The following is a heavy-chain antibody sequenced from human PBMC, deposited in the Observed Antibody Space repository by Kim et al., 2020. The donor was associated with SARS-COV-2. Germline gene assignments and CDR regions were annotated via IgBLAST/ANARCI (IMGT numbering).Heavy chain of an antibody. D-gene: IGHD6-13*01. CDR3: TRGPQQPQYFHP. V-gene: IGHV3-49*04. J-gene: IGHJ1*01. Sequence: GGSLRLSCTASGFTFGDYAMSWVRQAPGKGLEWVGFIRSKAYGGTTEYAASVKGRFTISRDDSKTIAYLQMNSLKTEDTAVYYCTRGPQQPQYFHPWGQGTLVTVSS. CDR1: GFTFGDYA. CDR2: IRSKAYGGTT.